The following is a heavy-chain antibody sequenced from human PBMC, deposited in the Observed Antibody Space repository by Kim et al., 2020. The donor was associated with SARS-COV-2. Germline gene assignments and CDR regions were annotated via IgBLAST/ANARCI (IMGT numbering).Heavy chain of an antibody. V-gene: IGHV4-39*01. D-gene: IGHD3-10*01. Sequence: SDTLSLTCTVSGGSISSSSYYWGWIRQPPGKGLEWIGSIYYSGSTYYNPSLKSRVTISVDTSKNQFSLKLSSVTAADTAVYYCARREFGEFLFRVHAFD. CDR2: IYYSGST. J-gene: IGHJ3*02. CDR3: ARREFGEFLFRVHAFD. CDR1: GGSISSSSYY.